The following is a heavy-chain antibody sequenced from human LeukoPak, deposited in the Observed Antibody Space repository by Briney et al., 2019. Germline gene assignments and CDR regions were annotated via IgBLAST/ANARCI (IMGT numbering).Heavy chain of an antibody. J-gene: IGHJ4*02. CDR1: GGSLSSSSYY. CDR3: ARLGVAGLLR. V-gene: IGHV4-39*01. CDR2: IYETGST. Sequence: PSETLSLTCSVSGGSLSSSSYYWGWIRQPPGRGLEWIGNIYETGSTNYNPSLKSRVTISVDTSKNQFSLKLSSVTAADTAVYYCARLGVAGLLRWGQGTLVTVSS. D-gene: IGHD6-19*01.